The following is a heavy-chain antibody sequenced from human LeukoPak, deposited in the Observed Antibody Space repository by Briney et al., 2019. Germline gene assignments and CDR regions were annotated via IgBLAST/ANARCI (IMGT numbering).Heavy chain of an antibody. CDR3: ARDRPSYGGPLGQFDY. CDR1: GFTFSIYS. Sequence: GGSLRLSCAASGFTFSIYSMNWVRQAPGKGLEWVSYISSSSSTINYADSVKGRLTISRDNAKNSLYLQMNSLRDEDTAVYYCARDRPSYGGPLGQFDYWGQGTPVTVSS. CDR2: ISSSSSTI. D-gene: IGHD4/OR15-4a*01. J-gene: IGHJ4*02. V-gene: IGHV3-48*02.